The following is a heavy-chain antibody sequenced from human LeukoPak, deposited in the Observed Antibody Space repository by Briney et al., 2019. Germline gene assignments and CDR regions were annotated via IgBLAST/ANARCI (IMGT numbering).Heavy chain of an antibody. Sequence: ASVKVSCKASGYTFTRYAMHWVRQAPGQRLEWMGWIDAGNGDTKYSQKFQGRVTITRDTSASTAYMELSSLRSEDTAVYYCARDSGEYYFDYWGQGTLVTVSS. CDR1: GYTFTRYA. CDR3: ARDSGEYYFDY. CDR2: IDAGNGDT. D-gene: IGHD2-15*01. J-gene: IGHJ4*02. V-gene: IGHV1-3*01.